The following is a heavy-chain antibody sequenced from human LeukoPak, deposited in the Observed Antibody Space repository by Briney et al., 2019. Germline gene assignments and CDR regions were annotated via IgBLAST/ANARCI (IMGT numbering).Heavy chain of an antibody. V-gene: IGHV1-46*01. D-gene: IGHD1-20*01. CDR2: MNPSGGGT. CDR1: GYTFTSYY. J-gene: IGHJ4*02. Sequence: ASVKVSCKASGYTFTSYYMHWVRRAPGQGLEWMGIMNPSGGGTNYAQNFQGRVTMTRDTSTSTVYMELSSLRSEDTAMYYCARDNSRNSNDYWGQGTLATVSS. CDR3: ARDNSRNSNDY.